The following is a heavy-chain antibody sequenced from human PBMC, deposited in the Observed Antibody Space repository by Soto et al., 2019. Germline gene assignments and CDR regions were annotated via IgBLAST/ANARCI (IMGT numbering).Heavy chain of an antibody. V-gene: IGHV3-15*01. D-gene: IGHD1-1*01. CDR2: IKSNTDGGTA. CDR1: GFTFNNAW. Sequence: EVQLVESGGGLVKPGGSLRLSCAASGFTFNNAWMSWVRQAPGKGLEWVGRIKSNTDGGTADYAAPVKGRFTISRDDSKHTVYLQMNSLKTEDTAVYYCATDLKTGTERGKFDYWGQGTLVTVSS. CDR3: ATDLKTGTERGKFDY. J-gene: IGHJ4*02.